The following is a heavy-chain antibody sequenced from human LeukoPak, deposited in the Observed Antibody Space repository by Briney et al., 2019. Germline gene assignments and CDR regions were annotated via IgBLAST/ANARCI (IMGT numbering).Heavy chain of an antibody. V-gene: IGHV3-30-3*01. CDR1: GFTFSSYA. CDR2: ISYDGSNK. J-gene: IGHJ4*02. D-gene: IGHD1-7*01. CDR3: ARVPGGGPLEGTFDY. Sequence: GGSLRLSCAASGFTFSSYAMHWVRQAPGKGLEWVAVISYDGSNKYYADSVKGRFTISRDNSKNTLYLQMNSLRAEDTAVYYCARVPGGGPLEGTFDYWGQGTLVTVSS.